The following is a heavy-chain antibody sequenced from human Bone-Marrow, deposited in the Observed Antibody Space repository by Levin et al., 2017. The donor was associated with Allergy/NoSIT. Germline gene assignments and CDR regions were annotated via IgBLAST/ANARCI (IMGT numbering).Heavy chain of an antibody. CDR3: ATRGAVVGPSSLRSSYSYEMDV. D-gene: IGHD1-26*01. J-gene: IGHJ6*02. CDR2: ISGTGGGV. CDR1: GFTFSDYA. Sequence: PGGSLRLSCVASGFTFSDYAMIWVRQAPGKGLEWVSAISGTGGGVYYADSVKGRFTISRDNFNNIVYLEMSTLKAEDTAVYYCATRGAVVGPSSLRSSYSYEMDVWGQGTTVTVSS. V-gene: IGHV3-23*01.